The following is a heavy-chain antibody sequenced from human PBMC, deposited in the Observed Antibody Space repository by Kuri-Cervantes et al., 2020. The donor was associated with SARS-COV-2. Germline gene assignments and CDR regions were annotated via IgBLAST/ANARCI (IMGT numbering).Heavy chain of an antibody. Sequence: SETLSLTCAVYGGSFSGYYWSWIRQPPGKGLEWIGEINHSGSTNYNPSLKSRVTMSVDTSKNQFSLKLSSVTAADTAVYYCARGSPHAKRVPAASWFDPWGQGTLVTVSS. J-gene: IGHJ5*02. CDR2: INHSGST. V-gene: IGHV4-34*01. CDR3: ARGSPHAKRVPAASWFDP. D-gene: IGHD2-2*01. CDR1: GGSFSGYY.